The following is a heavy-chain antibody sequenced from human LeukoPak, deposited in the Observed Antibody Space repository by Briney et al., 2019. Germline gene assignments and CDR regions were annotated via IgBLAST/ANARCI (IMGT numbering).Heavy chain of an antibody. CDR3: ARGPRPTYYYGSGSYRGSYYFDY. D-gene: IGHD3-10*01. CDR2: INHSGST. CDR1: GGSISSYY. Sequence: PSETLSLTCIVSGGSISSYYWSWIRQPPGKGLEWIGEINHSGSTNYNPSLKSRVTISVDTSKNQFSLKLSSVTAADTAVYYCARGPRPTYYYGSGSYRGSYYFDYWGQGTLVTVSS. J-gene: IGHJ4*02. V-gene: IGHV4-34*01.